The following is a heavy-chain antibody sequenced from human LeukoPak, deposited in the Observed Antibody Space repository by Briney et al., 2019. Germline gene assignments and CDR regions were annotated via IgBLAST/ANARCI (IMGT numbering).Heavy chain of an antibody. D-gene: IGHD3-10*01. CDR3: ARVGSDYYGSGSYYTHYYMDV. J-gene: IGHJ6*03. V-gene: IGHV4-61*02. Sequence: SETLSLTCTVSGGSISSGSYYWSWIRQPAGKGLEWIGRIYTSESTNYNPSLKSRVTISVDTSKNQFSLKLSSVTAADTAVYYCARVGSDYYGSGSYYTHYYMDVWGKGTTVTVSS. CDR1: GGSISSGSYY. CDR2: IYTSEST.